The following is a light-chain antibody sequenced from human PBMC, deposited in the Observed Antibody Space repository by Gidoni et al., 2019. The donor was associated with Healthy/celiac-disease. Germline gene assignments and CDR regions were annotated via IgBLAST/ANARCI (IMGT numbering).Light chain of an antibody. CDR2: QDS. Sequence: PGQTASITCSGDKLGDKYACWYQQKPGQSPVLVIYQDSKRPSGIPERFSGSNSGNTATLTISGTQAMDEADYYCQAWDSSTLVFGGGTKLTVL. J-gene: IGLJ2*01. CDR3: QAWDSSTLV. V-gene: IGLV3-1*01. CDR1: KLGDKY.